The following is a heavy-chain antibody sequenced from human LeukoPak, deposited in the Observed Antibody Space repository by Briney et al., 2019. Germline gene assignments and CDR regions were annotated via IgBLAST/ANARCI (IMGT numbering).Heavy chain of an antibody. V-gene: IGHV4-59*08. J-gene: IGHJ4*02. D-gene: IGHD5-18*01. CDR1: GGSIRSYY. Sequence: SSETLSLTCTVSGGSIRSYYWSWIRQPPGKGVEWIEYIFYAGSTTYNPSLKGRVTISIDTSKNQFSLKLNSVTAADTAVYYCASGERGYSYGPLDYRGQGTLVTVSS. CDR2: IFYAGST. CDR3: ASGERGYSYGPLDY.